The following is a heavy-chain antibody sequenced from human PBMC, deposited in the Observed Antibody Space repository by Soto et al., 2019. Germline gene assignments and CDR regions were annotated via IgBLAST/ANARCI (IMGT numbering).Heavy chain of an antibody. CDR1: GGTFSIDT. CDR2: SA. V-gene: IGHV1-69*01. J-gene: IGHJ5*02. Sequence: QVQLVQSGAEVKKPGSSVKVSCEASGGTFSIDTISWVRQAPGQGLEWMGGSANSAQKFQGRLTVTADESTSTVYLQSSSLTSEDTAVYYCAREGPPDIAWFDPWGQGTLVSVSS. CDR3: AREGPPDIAWFDP. D-gene: IGHD2-15*01.